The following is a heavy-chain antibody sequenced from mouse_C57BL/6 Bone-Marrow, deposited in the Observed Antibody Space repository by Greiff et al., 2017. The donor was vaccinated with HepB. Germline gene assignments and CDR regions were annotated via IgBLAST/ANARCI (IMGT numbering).Heavy chain of an antibody. V-gene: IGHV1-15*01. Sequence: QVQLQQSGAELVRPGASVTLSCKASGYTFTDYEMHWVKQTPVHSLEWIGAIDPETGGTAYNQKFKGKAILTADKSSSTAYMELRSLTSEDSAVYYCTRWDGYGPDYWGQGTTLTVSS. D-gene: IGHD2-2*01. CDR2: IDPETGGT. CDR3: TRWDGYGPDY. CDR1: GYTFTDYE. J-gene: IGHJ2*01.